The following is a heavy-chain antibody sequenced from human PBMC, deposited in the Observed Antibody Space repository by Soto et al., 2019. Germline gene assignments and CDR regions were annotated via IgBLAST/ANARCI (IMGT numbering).Heavy chain of an antibody. CDR2: ISYDGSNK. D-gene: IGHD1-26*01. J-gene: IGHJ6*02. CDR3: AKEVGATTGYYYGMDV. V-gene: IGHV3-30*18. Sequence: SLRLSCAASGFTFSSYGMHWVRQAPGKGLEWVAVISYDGSNKYYADSVKGRFTISRDNSKNTLYLQMNSLRAEDTAVYYCAKEVGATTGYYYGMDVWGQGTTVTVSS. CDR1: GFTFSSYG.